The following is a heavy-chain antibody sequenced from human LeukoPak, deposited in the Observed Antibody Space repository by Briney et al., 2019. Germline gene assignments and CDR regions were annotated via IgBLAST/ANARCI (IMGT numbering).Heavy chain of an antibody. J-gene: IGHJ6*03. CDR2: ISSSGSTI. CDR3: ARAHIAAAVRSNYYMDV. CDR1: GFTFSSYS. V-gene: IGHV3-48*04. Sequence: GGSLRLSCAASGFTFSSYSMNWIRQAPGKGLEWVSYISSSGSTIYYADSVKGRFTISRDNAKNSLYLQMNSLRAEDTAVYYCARAHIAAAVRSNYYMDVWGKGTTVTVSS. D-gene: IGHD6-13*01.